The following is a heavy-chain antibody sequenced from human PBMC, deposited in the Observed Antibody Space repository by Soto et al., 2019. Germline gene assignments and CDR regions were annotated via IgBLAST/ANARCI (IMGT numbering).Heavy chain of an antibody. CDR3: ADGVEWSFKCDY. Sequence: EVQLLESGGGLVQPGGSLRLSCTASGFTFSNYAMSWVRQAPGKGLEWVSSISSSGDNKYYPDSVKGRFTISRDNSKNTLYLQMNSLRAEDTAVYYCADGVEWSFKCDYWGQGTLFTVSS. CDR1: GFTFSNYA. J-gene: IGHJ4*02. V-gene: IGHV3-23*01. D-gene: IGHD2-8*01. CDR2: ISSSGDNK.